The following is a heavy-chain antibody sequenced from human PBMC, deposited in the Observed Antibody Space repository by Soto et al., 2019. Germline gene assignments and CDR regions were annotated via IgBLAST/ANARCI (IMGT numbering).Heavy chain of an antibody. CDR1: GFSLSNARMG. CDR2: IFSNDEK. D-gene: IGHD5-18*01. J-gene: IGHJ6*03. CDR3: ARIGQLLVVPYMVV. Sequence: SGPTLGNPTETLTLTCTVSGFSLSNARMGVSWIRQPPGKALEWLAHIFSNDEKSYRTSLKSRLTISKDTSKSQVVLSMTNMDPVDTATYYCARIGQLLVVPYMVVWGKGTTVTVSS. V-gene: IGHV2-26*01.